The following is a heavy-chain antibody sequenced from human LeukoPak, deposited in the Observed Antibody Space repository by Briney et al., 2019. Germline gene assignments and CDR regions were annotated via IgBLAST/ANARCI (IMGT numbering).Heavy chain of an antibody. CDR1: GFTFSSYG. V-gene: IGHV3-30*02. CDR2: IRYDGSNK. CDR3: ARGLFLSGYLDAFDI. D-gene: IGHD3-22*01. Sequence: GSLRLSCAASGFTFSSYGMHWVRQAPGKGLEWVAFIRYDGSNKYYADSVKGRFTISRDNSKNTLYLQMNSLRVEDTAVYYCARGLFLSGYLDAFDIWGQGTVVTVSS. J-gene: IGHJ3*02.